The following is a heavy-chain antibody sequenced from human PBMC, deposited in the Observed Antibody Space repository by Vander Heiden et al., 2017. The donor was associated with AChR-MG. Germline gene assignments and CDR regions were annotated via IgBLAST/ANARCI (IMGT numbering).Heavy chain of an antibody. Sequence: EVQLVESGGGLVKPGGSLRLSCAGAGFTLSYYSMNWARQAPGKGLKWVSSISSSGSYIYYADSVKGRFTISRDSANNSLYLQMDSLRVEDTAVYYCARDPWGNFDSWGQGTLVTVSS. V-gene: IGHV3-21*01. CDR1: GFTLSYYS. CDR2: ISSSGSYI. D-gene: IGHD3-16*01. CDR3: ARDPWGNFDS. J-gene: IGHJ4*02.